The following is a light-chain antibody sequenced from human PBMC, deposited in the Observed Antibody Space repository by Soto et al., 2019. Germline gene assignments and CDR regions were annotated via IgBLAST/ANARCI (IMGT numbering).Light chain of an antibody. CDR1: GTNIGINT. CDR3: AAWDDSRNGPQ. CDR2: NNN. V-gene: IGLV1-44*01. J-gene: IGLJ3*02. Sequence: QLVLTQPPSASGTPGQRVTISCSGSGTNIGINTVNWYQQLPGTAPKLLIYNNNQRSSGVSDRFSGSKSGASASLAISGLHSEDEGHYFCAAWDDSRNGPQFGGGTQLTVL.